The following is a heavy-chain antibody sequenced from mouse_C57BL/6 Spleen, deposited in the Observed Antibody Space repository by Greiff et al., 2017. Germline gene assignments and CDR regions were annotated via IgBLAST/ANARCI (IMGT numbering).Heavy chain of an antibody. CDR3: VANWDNFDY. CDR1: GYSITSGSY. CDR2: ISYDGSN. Sequence: EVKLMESGPGLVKPSQSLSLTCSVSGYSITSGSYWYWIRQFPGNKLEWMGYISYDGSNNYNPSLKNRISITRDTSKNQFFLKLKSVTTEDTATDYCVANWDNFDYWGQGTTLTVSA. J-gene: IGHJ2*01. V-gene: IGHV3-6*01. D-gene: IGHD4-1*02.